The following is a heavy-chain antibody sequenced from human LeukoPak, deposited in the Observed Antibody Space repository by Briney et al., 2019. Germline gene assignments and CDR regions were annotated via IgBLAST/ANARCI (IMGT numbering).Heavy chain of an antibody. J-gene: IGHJ4*02. CDR1: GFTFSSYG. Sequence: PGGSLRLSCAASGFTFSSYGMHWVRQAPGKGLEWVAVISYDGPNKYYADSVKGRFTISRDNSKNTLYLQVNSLRAEDTAVYYCARDKMGGFDYWGQGTLVTVSS. CDR2: ISYDGPNK. D-gene: IGHD3-16*01. CDR3: ARDKMGGFDY. V-gene: IGHV3-30*03.